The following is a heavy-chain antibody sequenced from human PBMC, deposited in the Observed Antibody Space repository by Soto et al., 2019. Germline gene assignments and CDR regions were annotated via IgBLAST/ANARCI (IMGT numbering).Heavy chain of an antibody. V-gene: IGHV1-58*02. CDR3: AADPAVAGTSDY. Sequence: SVKVSSNAYSITLTDSSMPGELRARGQRLEWIGWIVVGSGNTNYAQKFQERVTITRDMSTSTAYMELSSLRSEDTAVYYCAADPAVAGTSDYWRQ. CDR1: SITLTDSS. CDR2: IVVGSGNT. J-gene: IGHJ4*02. D-gene: IGHD6-19*01.